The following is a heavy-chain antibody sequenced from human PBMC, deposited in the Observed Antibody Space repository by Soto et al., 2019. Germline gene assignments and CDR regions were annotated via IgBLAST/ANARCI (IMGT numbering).Heavy chain of an antibody. J-gene: IGHJ4*02. CDR2: IIPILGIA. CDR3: ASGYCSSTSCSSPFDY. Sequence: QVQLVQSGAEVKKPGSSVKVSCKASGGTFSSYTISWVRQAPGQGLEWMGRIIPILGIANYAQKFQGRVTITADKSTSTAYMELSSLRSEDTAVYYCASGYCSSTSCSSPFDYWGQGTLVTVSS. CDR1: GGTFSSYT. D-gene: IGHD2-2*01. V-gene: IGHV1-69*02.